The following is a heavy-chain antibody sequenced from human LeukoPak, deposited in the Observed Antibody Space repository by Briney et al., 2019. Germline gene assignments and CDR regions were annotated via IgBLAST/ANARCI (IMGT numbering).Heavy chain of an antibody. V-gene: IGHV4-59*11. CDR2: IFYSGNT. CDR1: GDSFINHY. Sequence: SETLSLTCTMSGDSFINHYWSWIRQPPGKGLEWIGYIFYSGNTNYNPSLKSRVTISVDTSKNQFSLRLSSVTAADTAVYYCARVDGSGRDYWYFDLWGRGTLVTVSS. CDR3: ARVDGSGRDYWYFDL. J-gene: IGHJ2*01. D-gene: IGHD3-10*01.